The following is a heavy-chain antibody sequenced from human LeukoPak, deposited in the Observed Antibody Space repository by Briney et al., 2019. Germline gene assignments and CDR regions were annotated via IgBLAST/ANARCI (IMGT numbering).Heavy chain of an antibody. D-gene: IGHD2/OR15-2a*01. CDR3: ARSGLSRFGF. CDR1: GFTFSGYS. CDR2: ITYDGSNK. V-gene: IGHV3-30*04. Sequence: GGSLRLSCAASGFTFSGYSMHWVRQAPGKGLEWVTVITYDGSNKYYADSVKGRFTISRDNSKNTLYLQMNSLRAEDTAVYYCARSGLSRFGFWGQGTLVTVSS. J-gene: IGHJ4*02.